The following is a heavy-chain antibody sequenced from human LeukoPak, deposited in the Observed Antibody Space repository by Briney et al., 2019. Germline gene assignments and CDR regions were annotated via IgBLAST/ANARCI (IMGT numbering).Heavy chain of an antibody. Sequence: GGSLRLSCAASGFTFSSYEMNWVRQAPGKGLEWVSYISSSGSTIYYADSVKGRFTISRDNAKNSLYLQMNSLRAEDTAVYYCARRYCSGGSCYFRYFDYWGQGTLVTVSP. J-gene: IGHJ4*02. D-gene: IGHD2-15*01. CDR1: GFTFSSYE. CDR2: ISSSGSTI. CDR3: ARRYCSGGSCYFRYFDY. V-gene: IGHV3-48*03.